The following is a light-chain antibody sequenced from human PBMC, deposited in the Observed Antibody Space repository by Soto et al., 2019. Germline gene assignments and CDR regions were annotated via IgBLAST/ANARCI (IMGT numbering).Light chain of an antibody. V-gene: IGKV3-20*01. J-gene: IGKJ1*01. CDR2: GIS. CDR3: EQYGSSPRP. CDR1: QTVSDNY. Sequence: EIVLAQSPGTLSLSPGERATLSCRASQTVSDNYFAWYQHKAGQAPRLLIYGISTRATGIPDRFSGSGSGTDFTLTISTREPEDAAVYYCEQYGSSPRPLGQGTKVDIK.